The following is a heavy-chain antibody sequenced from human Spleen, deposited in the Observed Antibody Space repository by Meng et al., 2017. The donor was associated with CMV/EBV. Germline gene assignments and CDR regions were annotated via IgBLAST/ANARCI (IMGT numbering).Heavy chain of an antibody. CDR1: GGSISSSTYY. D-gene: IGHD5-12*01. J-gene: IGHJ4*02. CDR3: ARAHSFNSGYDPGYLDY. CDR2: IHYSGST. V-gene: IGHV4-39*07. Sequence: SETLCLTCIVSGGSISSSTYYWAWIRQPPGKGLEWIGTIHYSGSTYYNSSLKSRVTISLETSKHQFSLKLSSVTAADTAVYYCARAHSFNSGYDPGYLDYWGQGALVTVSS.